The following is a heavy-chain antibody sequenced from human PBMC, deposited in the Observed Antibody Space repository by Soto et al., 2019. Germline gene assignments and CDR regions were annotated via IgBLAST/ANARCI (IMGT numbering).Heavy chain of an antibody. CDR1: GFTFGDYA. J-gene: IGHJ4*02. Sequence: GGSLRLSCTASGFTFGDYAMSWFRQAPGKGLEWVGFIRIKAYGGTTEYAASVKGRFTISRDDSKSIAYLQMNSLKTEDTAVYYCSRDGIGVATIYWGQGTLVTVSS. V-gene: IGHV3-49*03. D-gene: IGHD5-12*01. CDR2: IRIKAYGGTT. CDR3: SRDGIGVATIY.